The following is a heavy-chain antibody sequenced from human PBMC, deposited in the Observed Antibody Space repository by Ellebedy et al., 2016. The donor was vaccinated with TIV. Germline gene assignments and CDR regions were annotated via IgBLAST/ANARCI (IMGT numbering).Heavy chain of an antibody. J-gene: IGHJ4*02. V-gene: IGHV1-2*02. D-gene: IGHD1-1*01. CDR3: ARDGPGTTGDY. Sequence: ASVKVSCXASGYTVPTFYMHWVRQAPGQGLELMGWIRPNSGGTKYAQEFQGRVTMTRDKSISTAYMELSRLRSDDTAFYYCARDGPGTTGDYWGQGTLVTVSS. CDR2: IRPNSGGT. CDR1: GYTVPTFY.